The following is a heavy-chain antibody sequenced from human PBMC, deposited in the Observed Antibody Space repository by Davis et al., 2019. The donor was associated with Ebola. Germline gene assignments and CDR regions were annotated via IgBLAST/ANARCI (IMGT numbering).Heavy chain of an antibody. CDR1: GGSFSGYY. Sequence: SETLSLTCAVYGGSFSGYYWSWIRQPPGKGLEWIGEIYHSGSTNYNPSLKSRVTISVDKSKNQFSLKLSSVTAADTAVYYCAQIWFREYNYYYYGMDVWSQGTTVTVSS. CDR2: IYHSGST. CDR3: AQIWFREYNYYYYGMDV. V-gene: IGHV4-34*01. J-gene: IGHJ6*02. D-gene: IGHD3-10*01.